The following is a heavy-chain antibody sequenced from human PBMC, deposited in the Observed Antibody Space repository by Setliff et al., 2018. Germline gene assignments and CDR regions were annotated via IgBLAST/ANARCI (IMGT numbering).Heavy chain of an antibody. D-gene: IGHD2-15*01. CDR1: GASISGSAYY. V-gene: IGHV4-39*07. Sequence: SETLSLTCNVSGASISGSAYYWGWIRQPPGKGLEWIGSVYSSGTPYYNPSLKSRVTISMDTSKNQFSLKLNSLTAADTAVYYCARNGGTCNVCNWFDPWGQGILVTVSA. J-gene: IGHJ5*02. CDR2: VYSSGTP. CDR3: ARNGGTCNVCNWFDP.